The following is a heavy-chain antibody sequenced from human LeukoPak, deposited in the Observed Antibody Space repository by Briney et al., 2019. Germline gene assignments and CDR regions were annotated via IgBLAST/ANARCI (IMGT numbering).Heavy chain of an antibody. D-gene: IGHD5-18*01. CDR3: AGGGRAMAVDY. CDR1: GGSISSYY. V-gene: IGHV4-59*01. Sequence: SETLSLTCTVSGGSISSYYWSWIRQPPGKGLEWIGYIYYSGSTNYNPSLKSRVTISVDTSKNQFSLKLSSVTAADTAVYYCAGGGRAMAVDYWGQGTLVTVSS. J-gene: IGHJ4*02. CDR2: IYYSGST.